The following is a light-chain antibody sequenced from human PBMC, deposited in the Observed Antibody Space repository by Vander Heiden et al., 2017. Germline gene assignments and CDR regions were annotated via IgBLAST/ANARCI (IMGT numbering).Light chain of an antibody. V-gene: IGKV3-20*01. CDR2: GAS. CDR3: QQYGTSPRT. Sequence: EIVWTQSPGTLSLSPGERATLSCRASQSVSSSYLAWYQQKPGQAPRLLIYGASSRATGIPDRFSGSGSGTDFTLTISRLDPEDFAVYYCQQYGTSPRTFGQGTRVEMK. CDR1: QSVSSSY. J-gene: IGKJ1*01.